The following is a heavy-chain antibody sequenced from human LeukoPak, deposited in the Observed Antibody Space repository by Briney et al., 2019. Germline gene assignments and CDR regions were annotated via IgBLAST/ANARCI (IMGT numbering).Heavy chain of an antibody. CDR2: IYYSGST. CDR3: ASWAYSYGPYYFDY. V-gene: IGHV4-59*12. CDR1: GGSISSYY. D-gene: IGHD5-18*01. J-gene: IGHJ4*02. Sequence: SETLSLTCTVSGGSISSYYWSWIRQPPGKGLEWIGYIYYSGSTNYNPSLKSRVTISVDTSKNQFSLKLSSVTAADTAVYYCASWAYSYGPYYFDYWGQGTLVTVSS.